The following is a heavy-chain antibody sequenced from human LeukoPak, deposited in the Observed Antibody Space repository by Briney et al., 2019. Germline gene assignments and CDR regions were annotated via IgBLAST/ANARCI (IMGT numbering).Heavy chain of an antibody. CDR1: GFTFSSYW. CDR3: TSSTLLYYYGSGRSIFVFDP. J-gene: IGHJ5*02. V-gene: IGHV3-15*01. Sequence: PGGSLRLSCAASGFTFSSYWMSWVRQAPGKGLEWVGCIKTKTDGGTQDYAAPVKGKFSISRDESKNTLYLQMNSLKTEDTDVYYCTSSTLLYYYGSGRSIFVFDPWGQGTLVTVSS. D-gene: IGHD3-10*01. CDR2: IKTKTDGGTQ.